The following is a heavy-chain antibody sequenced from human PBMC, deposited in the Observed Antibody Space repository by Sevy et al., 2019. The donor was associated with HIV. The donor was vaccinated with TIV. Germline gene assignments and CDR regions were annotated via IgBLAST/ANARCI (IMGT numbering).Heavy chain of an antibody. Sequence: GGSLRLSCTTSGFTFGDYAMNWVRQAPGKGLEWVAFLKSKADGGTVDHAASVKGRFTISRDDSKSIAYLQMNDLRTEDTVVYYWTRWKGLQSIFDYWGQGALVTVSS. V-gene: IGHV3-49*04. J-gene: IGHJ4*02. CDR1: GFTFGDYA. CDR2: LKSKADGGTV. CDR3: TRWKGLQSIFDY. D-gene: IGHD1-1*01.